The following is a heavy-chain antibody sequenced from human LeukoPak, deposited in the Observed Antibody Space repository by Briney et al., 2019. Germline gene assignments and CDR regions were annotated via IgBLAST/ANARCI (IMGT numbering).Heavy chain of an antibody. CDR2: INPNSGGT. CDR3: ARALADYYDSPVGFDY. D-gene: IGHD3-22*01. V-gene: IGHV1-2*02. Sequence: ASVKVSCKASGYTFTGYYMHWVRQAPGQGLERMGWINPNSGGTNYAQKFQGRVTMTRDTSIGTAYMELSRLRSDDTAVYYCARALADYYDSPVGFDYWGQGTLVTVSS. J-gene: IGHJ4*02. CDR1: GYTFTGYY.